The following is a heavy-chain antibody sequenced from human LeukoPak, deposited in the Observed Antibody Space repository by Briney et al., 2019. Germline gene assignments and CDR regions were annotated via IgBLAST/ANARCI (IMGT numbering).Heavy chain of an antibody. D-gene: IGHD2/OR15-2a*01. CDR2: ISYDGSNK. Sequence: GSLRLSCAASGFTFSSYAMHWVRQAPGKGLEWVAVISYDGSNKYYADSVKGRFTISRDNSKNTLYLQMNSLRAEDTAVYFCARGQYFSTTYYFDYWGQGTLVTVSS. CDR3: ARGQYFSTTYYFDY. CDR1: GFTFSSYA. V-gene: IGHV3-30*04. J-gene: IGHJ4*02.